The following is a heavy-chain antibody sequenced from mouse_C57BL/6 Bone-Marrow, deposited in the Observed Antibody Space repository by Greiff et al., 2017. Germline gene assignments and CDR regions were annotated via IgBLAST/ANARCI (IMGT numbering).Heavy chain of an antibody. J-gene: IGHJ4*01. D-gene: IGHD2-5*01. CDR1: GFTFSNYW. CDR2: IRLKSDNYAT. Sequence: EVKLMESGGGLVQPGGSMKLSCVASGFTFSNYWMNWVRQSPEKGLEWVAQIRLKSDNYATHYAESVKGRFTISRDDSKSSVYLQMNNLRAEDTGIYYCTVVTYYSNLYYAMDYWGQGTSVTVSS. V-gene: IGHV6-3*01. CDR3: TVVTYYSNLYYAMDY.